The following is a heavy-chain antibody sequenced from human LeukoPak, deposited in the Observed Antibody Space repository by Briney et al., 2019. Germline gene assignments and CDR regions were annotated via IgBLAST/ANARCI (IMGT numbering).Heavy chain of an antibody. D-gene: IGHD2-21*02. J-gene: IGHJ4*02. CDR2: IIPIFGTA. V-gene: IGHV1-69*13. CDR1: GGTFSSYA. CDR3: AREGHCGGDCHHDY. Sequence: EASVKVSCKASGGTFSSYAISWVRQAPGQGLEWMGGIIPIFGTANYAQKFQGRVTITADESTSTAYMELSSLRSEDTAVYYCAREGHCGGDCHHDYWGQGTQVTVSS.